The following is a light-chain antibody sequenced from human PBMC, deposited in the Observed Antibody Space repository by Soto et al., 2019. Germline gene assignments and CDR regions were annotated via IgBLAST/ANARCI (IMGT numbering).Light chain of an antibody. Sequence: IVLTQSPGTLSLSPGEGATLSCRASQSVSSNLAWYQQKPGQAPRLLISDASNRAPGIPARFSGSGSGTDFTLTISSLEPEDFAVYYCQQRSNWPLTFGGGTKVDIK. CDR3: QQRSNWPLT. CDR1: QSVSSN. V-gene: IGKV3-11*01. J-gene: IGKJ4*01. CDR2: DAS.